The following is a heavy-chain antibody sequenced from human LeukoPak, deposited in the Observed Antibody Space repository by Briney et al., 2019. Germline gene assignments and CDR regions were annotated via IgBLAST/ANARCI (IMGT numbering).Heavy chain of an antibody. V-gene: IGHV3-23*01. J-gene: IGHJ4*02. CDR3: APSTFDY. CDR1: GFTFSSSA. CDR2: ISNNGGYT. Sequence: PGGSLRLSCAASGFTFSSSAMSWVRQAPGKGLEWVSAISNNGGYTYYADSVKGRFTISRDNSKNTLYLQMNSLRAEDTAVYYCAPSTFDYWGQGTLVTVSS.